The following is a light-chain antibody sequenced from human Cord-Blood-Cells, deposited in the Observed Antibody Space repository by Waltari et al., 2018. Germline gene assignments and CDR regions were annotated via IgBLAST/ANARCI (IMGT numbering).Light chain of an antibody. CDR2: AAS. CDR3: QQSYSTPLT. J-gene: IGKJ4*01. Sequence: DIQMTKSPSSLSASVGDRVTITCRASQSISSYLNWYQQKPGKAPKLLIYAASSLQSGVPSLVRGRFAPACVPLPLPPLPPPLFSSSLLQQSYSTPLTFGGGTKVEIK. CDR1: QSISSY. V-gene: IGKV1-39*01.